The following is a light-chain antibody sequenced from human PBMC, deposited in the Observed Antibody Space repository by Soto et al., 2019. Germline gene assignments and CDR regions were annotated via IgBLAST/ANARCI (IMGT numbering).Light chain of an antibody. CDR1: HDVSRN. J-gene: IGKJ4*01. V-gene: IGKV1-33*01. CDR2: DAS. CDR3: QQYNSMIS. Sequence: DIQMTQSPSSLSASVGDRVTIACQSSHDVSRNLNWFQQKPGEAPKLLIYDASNLERGVPSRFSASGSETHFTFTISSLQREDVATYYCQQYNSMISFGGGT.